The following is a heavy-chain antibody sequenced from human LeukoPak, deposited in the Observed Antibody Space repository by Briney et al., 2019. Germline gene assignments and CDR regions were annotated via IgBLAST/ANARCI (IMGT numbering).Heavy chain of an antibody. CDR2: IYSGGGT. CDR3: AKDRLLGDSYYDNSGYGLDS. Sequence: GGSLRLSCAASGFTVSNTYMSWVRQAPGKGLEWVSLIYSGGGTYSADSVKGRFTISRDNSKNTLYLQMNSLRTEDTAVYYCAKDRLLGDSYYDNSGYGLDSWGQGTPVTVSS. CDR1: GFTVSNTY. V-gene: IGHV3-53*05. D-gene: IGHD3-22*01. J-gene: IGHJ4*02.